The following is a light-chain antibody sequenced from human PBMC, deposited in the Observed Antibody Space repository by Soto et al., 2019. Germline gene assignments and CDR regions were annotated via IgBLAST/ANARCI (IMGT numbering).Light chain of an antibody. J-gene: IGLJ1*01. Sequence: QSALTQPASVSGSPGQSITISCTGTSSDVGGYNYVSWYQQHPGKAPKLMIYDVSNRPSGVSNRFSGSKSGNTASLTISGLQAEDEADYYCSSYISSSAYVFGTGTKVTAL. V-gene: IGLV2-14*01. CDR2: DVS. CDR1: SSDVGGYNY. CDR3: SSYISSSAYV.